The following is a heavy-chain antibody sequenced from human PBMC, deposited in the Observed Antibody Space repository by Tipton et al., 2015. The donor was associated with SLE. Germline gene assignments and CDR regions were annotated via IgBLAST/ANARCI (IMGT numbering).Heavy chain of an antibody. V-gene: IGHV4-39*07. CDR1: GGSISSSSYY. Sequence: PGLVKPSETLSLTCTVSGGSISSSSYYWDWIRQPPGKGLEWIGRIDHSGSTYYYPSLKSRVTILVDTSKNQFSLKLSSVTAADTAVYYCARDSDWKYAIDHWGQGTLVTVSS. CDR3: ARDSDWKYAIDH. CDR2: IDHSGST. D-gene: IGHD1-7*01. J-gene: IGHJ4*02.